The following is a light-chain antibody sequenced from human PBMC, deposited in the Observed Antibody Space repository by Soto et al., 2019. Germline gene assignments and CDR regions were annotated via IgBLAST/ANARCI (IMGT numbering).Light chain of an antibody. V-gene: IGLV2-23*01. CDR3: CSYAGSSTYV. Sequence: QSALTQPASVSGSPGQSITISCTGTSSDIGSYNLVSWYQQHPGKAPKLMIYEGSKRPSGVSNRFSGSKSGNTASPTISGLQAEDEADYYCCSYAGSSTYVFGTGTQLTVL. CDR2: EGS. CDR1: SSDIGSYNL. J-gene: IGLJ7*01.